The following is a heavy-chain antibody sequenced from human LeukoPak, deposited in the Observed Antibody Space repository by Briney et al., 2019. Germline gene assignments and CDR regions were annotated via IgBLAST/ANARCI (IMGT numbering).Heavy chain of an antibody. V-gene: IGHV3-15*01. Sequence: GGSLRLSCAASGFTFSNAWMSWVRQAPGKGLEWVGRIKPKTDGETTEYAAPVKGRFSISRDDSKNMLYLQMNSLKTEDTAVYYCITPLPYSAQGGQGTLVTVSS. J-gene: IGHJ4*02. CDR2: IKPKTDGETT. CDR3: ITPLPYSAQ. D-gene: IGHD2-21*01. CDR1: GFTFSNAW.